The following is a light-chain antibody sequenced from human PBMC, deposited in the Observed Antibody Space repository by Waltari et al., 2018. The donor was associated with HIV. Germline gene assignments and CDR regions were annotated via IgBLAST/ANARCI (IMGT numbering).Light chain of an antibody. CDR2: AAS. CDR1: QCINTY. Sequence: DIQMTQSPSSLSASVGDRVTITCRASQCINTYLNWYHQQPGKAPKLLIYAASNLQTGVPSRFSGSGSVTDFTLTINSLQPEDLGIYYCQQSYSTPGTFGQGTKVEIK. CDR3: QQSYSTPGT. J-gene: IGKJ1*01. V-gene: IGKV1-39*01.